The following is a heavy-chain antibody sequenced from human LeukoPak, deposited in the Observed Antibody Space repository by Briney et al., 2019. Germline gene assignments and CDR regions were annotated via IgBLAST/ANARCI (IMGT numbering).Heavy chain of an antibody. CDR1: GGAFSGYY. V-gene: IGHV4-34*01. CDR2: INHSGST. J-gene: IGHJ4*02. CDR3: ARVGGPYSSSDHRSDY. Sequence: SETLSLTCAVYGGAFSGYYWSWIRQPPGKGQEWIGEINHSGSTNYNPSLKSRVTISVDTSKNQFSLKLSSVTAADTAVYYCARVGGPYSSSDHRSDYWGQGTLVTVSS. D-gene: IGHD6-6*01.